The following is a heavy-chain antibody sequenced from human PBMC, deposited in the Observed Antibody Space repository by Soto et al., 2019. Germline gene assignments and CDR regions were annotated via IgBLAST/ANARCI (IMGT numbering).Heavy chain of an antibody. D-gene: IGHD6-6*01. J-gene: IGHJ4*02. CDR1: GGSISSSSYY. Sequence: QLQLQESGPGLVKPSETLSLTCTVSGGSISSSSYYWGWIRQPPGKGLEWIGSIYYSGNTYYNPSLKSRVTLSVDTSKNQFSLKLSSVTAADTAVYYCARHRSIAARGTFDYWGQGTLVTVSS. CDR3: ARHRSIAARGTFDY. V-gene: IGHV4-39*01. CDR2: IYYSGNT.